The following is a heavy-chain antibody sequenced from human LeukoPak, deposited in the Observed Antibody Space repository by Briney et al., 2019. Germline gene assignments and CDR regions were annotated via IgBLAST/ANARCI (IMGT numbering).Heavy chain of an antibody. CDR1: GFTFSSYG. D-gene: IGHD6-13*01. V-gene: IGHV3-30*18. CDR2: ISYDGSNK. J-gene: IGHJ6*02. CDR3: AKGLEQQHRDYYYGMDV. Sequence: GGSLRLSCAASGFTFSSYGMHWVRQAPGKGLEWVAVISYDGSNKYYADSVKGRFTISRDNSKNTLYLQMNSLRAEDTAVYYCAKGLEQQHRDYYYGMDVWGQGTTVIVSS.